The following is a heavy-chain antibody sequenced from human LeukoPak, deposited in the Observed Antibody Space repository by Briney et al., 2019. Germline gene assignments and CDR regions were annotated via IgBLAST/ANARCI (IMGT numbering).Heavy chain of an antibody. J-gene: IGHJ4*02. V-gene: IGHV3-30*18. CDR1: GFTFSSYG. D-gene: IGHD2-15*01. Sequence: GGSLRLSCAVSGFTFSSYGMHWVRQAPGKGLEWVAVISYDGSNKYYADSVKGRFTISRDNSKNTLYLQMSSLRAEDTAVYYCANCGYCSGGEFDYWGQGTLVTVSS. CDR2: ISYDGSNK. CDR3: ANCGYCSGGEFDY.